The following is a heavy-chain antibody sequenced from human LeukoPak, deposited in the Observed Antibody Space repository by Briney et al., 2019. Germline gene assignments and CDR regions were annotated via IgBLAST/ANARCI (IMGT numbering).Heavy chain of an antibody. J-gene: IGHJ4*02. Sequence: HPGGSLRLSCAGSGFTFTSHVMSWVRQAPGKGLEWVANIKEDGTEKNLVDSVKGRFTISRDNTKNLLFLEMNNLRGDDTAIYYCVRESRPGGAMGLYHNLDYWGQGTLVAVSS. CDR1: GFTFTSHV. V-gene: IGHV3-7*01. CDR2: IKEDGTEK. D-gene: IGHD1-1*01. CDR3: VRESRPGGAMGLYHNLDY.